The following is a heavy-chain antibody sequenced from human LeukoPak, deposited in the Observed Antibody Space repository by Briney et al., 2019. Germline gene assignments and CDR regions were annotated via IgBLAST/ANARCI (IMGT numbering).Heavy chain of an antibody. D-gene: IGHD5-24*01. CDR1: GGSFSGYY. Sequence: SETLSLTCAVYGGSFSGYYWSWIRQPPGKGLEWIGEINHSESTNYNPSLKSRVTISVDTSKNQFSLKLSSVTAADTAVYYCARESSDGYNFSYYYFDYWGQGTLVTVSS. CDR3: ARESSDGYNFSYYYFDY. CDR2: INHSEST. J-gene: IGHJ4*02. V-gene: IGHV4-34*01.